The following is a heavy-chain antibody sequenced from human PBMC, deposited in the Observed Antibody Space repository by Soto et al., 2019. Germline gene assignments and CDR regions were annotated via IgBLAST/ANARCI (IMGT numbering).Heavy chain of an antibody. V-gene: IGHV3-48*02. CDR2: INSGSSNI. CDR1: GFTFNTYS. D-gene: IGHD5-12*01. Sequence: EVQLVESGGALIQPGGSRRLSCVASGFTFNTYSMNWVRQAPGKGLEWVSYINSGSSNIYYADSVKGRFTVFRDNAKNSLFLQMSSLRDEDTAVYYCARAPVGMATMGDYWGQGTLVTVSS. J-gene: IGHJ4*02. CDR3: ARAPVGMATMGDY.